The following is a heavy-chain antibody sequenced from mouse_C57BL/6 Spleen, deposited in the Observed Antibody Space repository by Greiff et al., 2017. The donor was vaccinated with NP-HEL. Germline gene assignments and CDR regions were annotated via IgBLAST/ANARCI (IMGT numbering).Heavy chain of an antibody. CDR2: IDPENGDT. CDR3: TTVYGSSPYWYFDV. J-gene: IGHJ1*03. Sequence: EVMLVESGAELVRPGASVKLSCTASGFNIKDDYMHWVKQRPEQGLEWIGWIDPENGDTEYASKFQGKATITADTSSNTAYLQLSSLTSEDTAVYYCTTVYGSSPYWYFDVWGTGTTVTVSS. CDR1: GFNIKDDY. V-gene: IGHV14-4*01. D-gene: IGHD1-1*01.